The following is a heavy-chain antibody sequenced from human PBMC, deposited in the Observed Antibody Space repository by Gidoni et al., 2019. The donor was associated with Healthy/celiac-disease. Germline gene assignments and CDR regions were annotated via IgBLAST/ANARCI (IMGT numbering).Heavy chain of an antibody. CDR2: ISSSSSYI. CDR1: GFTFSSHS. J-gene: IGHJ6*03. Sequence: EVQLVESGGGLVKPGGSLRLHCEASGFTFSSHSMNWVRQAPGKGLEWVSSISSSSSYIYYADSVKGRFTISRDNAKNSLYLQRNSLRAEDTAVYYCARLYYYGSGSSSYYYYMDVWGKGTTVTVSS. D-gene: IGHD3-10*01. V-gene: IGHV3-21*01. CDR3: ARLYYYGSGSSSYYYYMDV.